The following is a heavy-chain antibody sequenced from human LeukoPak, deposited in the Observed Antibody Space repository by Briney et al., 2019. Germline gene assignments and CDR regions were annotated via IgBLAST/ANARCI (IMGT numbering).Heavy chain of an antibody. CDR3: ARDRGYYYDSSGL. CDR2: IYSGGST. Sequence: GGSLRLSCAASGFTATINYMNWVRHAPGQGLEWVSVIYSGGSTYYADSVTGRFTITRYNSKNTLYLQMNSLRAEDTAVYYCARDRGYYYDSSGLWGQGTLVTVSS. J-gene: IGHJ4*02. V-gene: IGHV3-66*01. CDR1: GFTATINY. D-gene: IGHD3-22*01.